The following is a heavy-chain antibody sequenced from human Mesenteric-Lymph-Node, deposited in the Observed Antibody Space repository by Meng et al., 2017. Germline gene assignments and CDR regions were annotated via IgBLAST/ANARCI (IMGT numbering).Heavy chain of an antibody. Sequence: GSLRLSCSVSGGSIGAYYWTWIRQPAGEGLEWIGRIYSSGTTYYNPSLKSRVTMSLDTSKTQFSLKLTSVTAADTAIYYCARESQRVYGTDWYFYFDSWGQGTLVTVSS. V-gene: IGHV4-4*07. CDR2: IYSSGTT. J-gene: IGHJ4*02. CDR1: GGSIGAYY. D-gene: IGHD6-19*01. CDR3: ARESQRVYGTDWYFYFDS.